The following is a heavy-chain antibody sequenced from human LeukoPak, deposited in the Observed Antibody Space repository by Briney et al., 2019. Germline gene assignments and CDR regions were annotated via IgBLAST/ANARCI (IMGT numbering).Heavy chain of an antibody. V-gene: IGHV3-43D*03. CDR3: AKSSSRFHYYYYMDV. CDR1: GFTFDDYA. Sequence: GGSLRLSCAASGFTFDDYAMHWVRQAPGKGLEWVSLIGWDGGSTYYADSVKGRFTISRDNSKNSLYLQMNSLRAEDTALYYCAKSSSRFHYYYYMDVWGKGTTVTVSS. CDR2: IGWDGGST. J-gene: IGHJ6*03.